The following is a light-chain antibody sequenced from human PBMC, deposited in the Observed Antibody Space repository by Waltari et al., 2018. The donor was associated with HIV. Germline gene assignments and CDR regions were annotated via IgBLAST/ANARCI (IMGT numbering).Light chain of an antibody. J-gene: IGLJ2*01. CDR2: GKN. CDR1: SLRSYY. CDR3: NSRDSSGNHVV. Sequence: SSELTQDPAVSVALGQTVRITCQGDSLRSYYASWYQQKPGQAPVLVIFGKNDRPSGSPGRFSGSDSGNTASLTITGAQAEDEADYYCNSRDSSGNHVVFGGGTKLTVL. V-gene: IGLV3-19*01.